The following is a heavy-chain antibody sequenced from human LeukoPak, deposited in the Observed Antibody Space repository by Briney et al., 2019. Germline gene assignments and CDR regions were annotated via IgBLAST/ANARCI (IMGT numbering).Heavy chain of an antibody. J-gene: IGHJ3*01. D-gene: IGHD5-24*01. Sequence: GGSLRLSCAASGFTFNSYDMYWVRQVIGKGLEWVSAIDKGPNTYYSDSVKGRFTISRDNVKNFLYLQMSSLRAEDTAIYYCVRERPTHGLDALYVWGDGTMVTVSS. CDR3: VRERPTHGLDALYV. V-gene: IGHV3-13*01. CDR1: GFTFNSYD. CDR2: IDKGPNT.